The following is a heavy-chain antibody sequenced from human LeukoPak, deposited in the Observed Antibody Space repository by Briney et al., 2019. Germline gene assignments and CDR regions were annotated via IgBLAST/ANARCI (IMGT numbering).Heavy chain of an antibody. CDR3: AKTGTEDGYNIYFDH. Sequence: PGGSLRLSCAASGFTFSGAAMSWVRQAPGKGLEWVSLISGSGGGTYYADSVKGRFTIFRDNSKNTQYLQMNSLRAEDTAVYYCAKTGTEDGYNIYFDHWGQGTLVTVSS. CDR2: ISGSGGGT. D-gene: IGHD5-24*01. CDR1: GFTFSGAA. V-gene: IGHV3-23*01. J-gene: IGHJ4*02.